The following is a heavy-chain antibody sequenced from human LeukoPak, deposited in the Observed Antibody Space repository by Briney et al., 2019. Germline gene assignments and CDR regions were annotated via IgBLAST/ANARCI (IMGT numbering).Heavy chain of an antibody. V-gene: IGHV4-34*01. J-gene: IGHJ4*02. Sequence: SETLSLTCAVYGGSFSGYYWSWIRQPPGKGLEWIGEIHHSGNTNYNPSLKSRVTISADTSKNEFSLELSSVTAADTAVYYCARQYYDNTGYYYFDYWGQGTLVTVSS. CDR1: GGSFSGYY. CDR2: IHHSGNT. CDR3: ARQYYDNTGYYYFDY. D-gene: IGHD3-22*01.